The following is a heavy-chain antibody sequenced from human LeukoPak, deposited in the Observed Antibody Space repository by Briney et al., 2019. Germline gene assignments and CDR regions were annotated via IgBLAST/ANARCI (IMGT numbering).Heavy chain of an antibody. D-gene: IGHD2-2*01. CDR2: IRYDGNNK. CDR1: GFTFNSYG. Sequence: EPGGGLRLSCAASGFTFNSYGMHWVRQAPCKGLEWVAFIRYDGNNKYYADSVKGRFTISRDNSKNTLYLQMNSLRAEDTAVYYCAKDLSGRYCSTSCYYFDYWGQGTLVTVSS. CDR3: AKDLSGRYCSTSCYYFDY. V-gene: IGHV3-30*02. J-gene: IGHJ4*02.